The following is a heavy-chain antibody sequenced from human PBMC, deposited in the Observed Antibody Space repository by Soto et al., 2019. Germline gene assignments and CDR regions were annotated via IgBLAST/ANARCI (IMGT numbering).Heavy chain of an antibody. Sequence: QVHLVESGGGVVQPGRSLRLSCAASGFSFSSYDMHWVRQAPGKWLEWVAMISYDGSDKYFSDSVKGRLTISRDNYKNTVSLEMNSLRTKDTAAYYCAKGVPSPTQHAFDIWGQGTMVTVSS. CDR2: ISYDGSDK. CDR1: GFSFSSYD. V-gene: IGHV3-30*18. J-gene: IGHJ3*02. CDR3: AKGVPSPTQHAFDI.